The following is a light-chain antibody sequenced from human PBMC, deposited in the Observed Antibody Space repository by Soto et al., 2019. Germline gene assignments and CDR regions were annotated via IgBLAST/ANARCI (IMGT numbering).Light chain of an antibody. J-gene: IGKJ4*01. CDR1: QSISSW. CDR2: GAS. Sequence: DIQMTQSPSTRSASVGDRVTITCRASQSISSWLAWYQQKPGKAPKLLIFGASNLDSGVPSRFSGSGSGTEFTLTISSLQPDDFAVYYCQQYDTFSGLTFGGGTKVEI. CDR3: QQYDTFSGLT. V-gene: IGKV1-5*03.